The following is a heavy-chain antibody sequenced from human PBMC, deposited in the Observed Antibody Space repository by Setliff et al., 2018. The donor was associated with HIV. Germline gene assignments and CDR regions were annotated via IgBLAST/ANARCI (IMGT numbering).Heavy chain of an antibody. CDR3: ASTGYSSGWSFDY. J-gene: IGHJ4*02. D-gene: IGHD6-19*01. V-gene: IGHV4-38-2*01. Sequence: SETLSLTCAVSGYSISSGYFWGWIRQPPGKGLEWIGSLYHSGINFYNPSLKSRATISLDTSTNRFSLKLNSVTAADTAVYYCASTGYSSGWSFDYWGQGTLVTVSS. CDR2: LYHSGIN. CDR1: GYSISSGYF.